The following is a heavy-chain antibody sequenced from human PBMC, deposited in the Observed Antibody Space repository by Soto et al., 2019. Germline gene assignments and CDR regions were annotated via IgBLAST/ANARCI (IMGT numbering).Heavy chain of an antibody. V-gene: IGHV3-23*01. D-gene: IGHD1-1*01. CDR1: GFTFNNYA. CDR3: AKDRIPVDATFDS. J-gene: IGHJ4*02. Sequence: EVQLLESGGGLVQPGGSLRISCTASGFTFNNYAMGWVRQAPGTGLEWISSIKSNGERTYYADSVKGRFTISRDNSGNILYLQMNSLRADDTALYFCAKDRIPVDATFDSWGQGTLVTVSP. CDR2: IKSNGERT.